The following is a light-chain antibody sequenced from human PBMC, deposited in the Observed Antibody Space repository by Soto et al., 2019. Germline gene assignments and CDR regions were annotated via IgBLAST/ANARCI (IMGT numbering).Light chain of an antibody. CDR1: QSVSSN. J-gene: IGKJ3*01. CDR3: QQYNTWPT. Sequence: EIVMTQSPATLSVSPGERATLSCRASQSVSSNLAWYQQKPGQAPRLLIYGASTRATGIPARFSGSGSGTEFTLTISSLQSEDSAVYYCQQYNTWPTFGPGTKVDIK. CDR2: GAS. V-gene: IGKV3-15*01.